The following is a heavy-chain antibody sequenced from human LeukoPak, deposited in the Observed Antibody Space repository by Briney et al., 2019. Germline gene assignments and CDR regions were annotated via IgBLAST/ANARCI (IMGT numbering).Heavy chain of an antibody. CDR1: GYTFTGYY. CDR3: ARGMYYDYVWGSYRPKIDAFDI. V-gene: IGHV1-2*06. J-gene: IGHJ3*02. D-gene: IGHD3-16*02. CDR2: INPNSGGT. Sequence: ASVKVSCKASGYTFTGYYMHWVRQAPGQGLEWMGRINPNSGGTNYAQKFQGRVTITRDTSASTAYMELSSLRSEDTAVYYCARGMYYDYVWGSYRPKIDAFDIWGQGTMVTVSS.